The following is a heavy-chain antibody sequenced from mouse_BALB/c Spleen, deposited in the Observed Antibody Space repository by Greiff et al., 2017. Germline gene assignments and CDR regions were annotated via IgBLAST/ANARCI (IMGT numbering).Heavy chain of an antibody. Sequence: VQLQQSGPELVKPGASVKMSCKASGYTFTSYVMHWVKQKPGQGLEWIGYINPYNDGTKYNEKFKGKATLTSDKSSSTAYMELSSLTSEDSAVYYCAREGYGNLYYYAMDYWGQGTSVTVSS. CDR1: GYTFTSYV. CDR2: INPYNDGT. D-gene: IGHD2-10*02. V-gene: IGHV1-14*01. J-gene: IGHJ4*01. CDR3: AREGYGNLYYYAMDY.